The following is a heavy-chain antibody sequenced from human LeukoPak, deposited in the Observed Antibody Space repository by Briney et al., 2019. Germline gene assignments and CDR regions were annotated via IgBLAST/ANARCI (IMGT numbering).Heavy chain of an antibody. J-gene: IGHJ3*02. CDR1: GGSFSRRTNY. V-gene: IGHV4-39*07. D-gene: IGHD1-20*01. Sequence: SETLSLTCTVSGGSFSRRTNYWGWIRQPPGKGLEWIGNIYYRGSTYSNPSLKSRVTISVDTSTKRFSLNVSSVTAADTAVYYCARGTDNWSSVEAFDIWGRGTMVTVSS. CDR3: ARGTDNWSSVEAFDI. CDR2: IYYRGST.